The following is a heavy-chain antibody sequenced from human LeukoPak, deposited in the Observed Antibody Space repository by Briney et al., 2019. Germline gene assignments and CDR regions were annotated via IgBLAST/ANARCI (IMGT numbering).Heavy chain of an antibody. J-gene: IGHJ6*03. CDR1: GFTVSTNY. V-gene: IGHV3-53*01. CDR3: ARDVGWFGELSGYYYMDV. D-gene: IGHD3-10*01. CDR2: IYSGGGT. Sequence: PGGSLRLSCAASGFTVSTNYMSWVRQAPGKGLEWVSEIYSGGGTYYAASVKGRFSISRDTSKNTVYLQMNSLRAEDTAVYYCARDVGWFGELSGYYYMDVWGKGTTVTVSS.